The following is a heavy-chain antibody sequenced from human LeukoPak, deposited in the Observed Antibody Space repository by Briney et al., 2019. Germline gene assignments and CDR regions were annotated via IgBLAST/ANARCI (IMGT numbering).Heavy chain of an antibody. CDR1: GYSFLDFY. Sequence: ASVKVSCKGSGYSFLDFYVHWVRQAPGQGLEWMGWVNPKGGATNYAQKFQGRVTMTTDTSTSTAYMELRSLRSDDTAVYYCARVDTGTTPRIYYYGMDVWGQGTTVTVSS. CDR3: ARVDTGTTPRIYYYGMDV. J-gene: IGHJ6*02. CDR2: VNPKGGAT. D-gene: IGHD1-1*01. V-gene: IGHV1-2*02.